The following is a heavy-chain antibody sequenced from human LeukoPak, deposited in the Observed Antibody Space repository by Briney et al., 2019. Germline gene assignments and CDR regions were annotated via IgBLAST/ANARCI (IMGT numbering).Heavy chain of an antibody. Sequence: SETLSLTCTVSGGSISSYYWGWIRQPPGKGLEWIGSIYYSGSTYYNPSLKSRVTISVDTSKNQFSLKLSSVTAADTAVYYCARHGHPSGPDAFDIWGQGTMVTVSS. CDR2: IYYSGST. V-gene: IGHV4-39*01. D-gene: IGHD3-3*01. J-gene: IGHJ3*02. CDR3: ARHGHPSGPDAFDI. CDR1: GGSISSYY.